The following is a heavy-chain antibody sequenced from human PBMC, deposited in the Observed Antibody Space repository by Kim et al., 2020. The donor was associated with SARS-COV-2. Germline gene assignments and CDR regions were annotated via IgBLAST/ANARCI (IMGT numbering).Heavy chain of an antibody. Sequence: GGSLRLSCAASGFIFSKHWMTWVRQAPGKGLEWVANIEQDGSEKHYVDSVKGRFTISRDNARNSLYLQMNSLRAEDTAVYYCARLFYFDGSAYRHFDYWGQGPLVSVSS. J-gene: IGHJ4*02. CDR3: ARLFYFDGSAYRHFDY. D-gene: IGHD3-22*01. CDR1: GFIFSKHW. V-gene: IGHV3-7*03. CDR2: IEQDGSEK.